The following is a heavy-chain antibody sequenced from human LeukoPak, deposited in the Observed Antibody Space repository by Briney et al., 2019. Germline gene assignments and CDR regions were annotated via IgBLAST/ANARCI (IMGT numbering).Heavy chain of an antibody. CDR3: ARGLRFLEWLSGSFYYYYMDV. J-gene: IGHJ6*03. V-gene: IGHV1-46*03. CDR2: INPSGGST. D-gene: IGHD3-3*01. CDR1: GYTFTSYY. Sequence: ASVKVSCKASGYTFTSYYMHWVRQAPGQGLEWMGTINPSGGSTSYAQKFQGRVTMTRDTSTSTVYMELSSLRSEDTAVYYCARGLRFLEWLSGSFYYYYMDVWGKGTTVTVSS.